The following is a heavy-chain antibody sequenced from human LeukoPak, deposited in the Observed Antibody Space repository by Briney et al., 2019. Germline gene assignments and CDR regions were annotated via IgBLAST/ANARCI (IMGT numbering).Heavy chain of an antibody. CDR1: GFTFSSYG. CDR3: AKLVAEQWASDAFDI. D-gene: IGHD6-19*01. J-gene: IGHJ3*02. CDR2: ISYDGSNK. V-gene: IGHV3-30*18. Sequence: GGSLRLSCAASGFTFSSYGMHWVRQAPGKGLEWVAVISYDGSNKYYADSVKGRFTISRDNSKNTLYLQMNTLTAEDTAVYYCAKLVAEQWASDAFDIWGQGTMVTVSS.